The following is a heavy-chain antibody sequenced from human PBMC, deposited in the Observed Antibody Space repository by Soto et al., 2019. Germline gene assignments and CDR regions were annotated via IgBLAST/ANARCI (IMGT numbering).Heavy chain of an antibody. J-gene: IGHJ5*02. Sequence: GGSLRLSCAASGFTFSSYSMNWVRQAPGKGLEWVSSISSSSSYIYYADSVKGRFTISRDNAKNSLYLQMNSLRAEDTAVYYCARDDYCISTSCHQGFPVDPWGQGTLVTVSS. CDR1: GFTFSSYS. CDR2: ISSSSSYI. CDR3: ARDDYCISTSCHQGFPVDP. V-gene: IGHV3-21*01. D-gene: IGHD2-2*01.